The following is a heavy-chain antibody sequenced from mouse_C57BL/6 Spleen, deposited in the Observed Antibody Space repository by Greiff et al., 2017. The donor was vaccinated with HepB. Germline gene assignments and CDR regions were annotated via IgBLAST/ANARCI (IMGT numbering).Heavy chain of an antibody. CDR1: GYTFTDYY. D-gene: IGHD1-1*01. CDR2: INPNNGGT. Sequence: EVQLQQSGPELVKPGASVKISCKASGYTFTDYYMNWVKQSHGKSLEWIGDINPNNGGTSYNQKFKGKATLTVDKSSSTAYMELRSLTSEDSAVYYCARDHYYDGSSYDFDCWGQGTTLTVSS. CDR3: ARDHYYDGSSYDFDC. V-gene: IGHV1-26*01. J-gene: IGHJ2*01.